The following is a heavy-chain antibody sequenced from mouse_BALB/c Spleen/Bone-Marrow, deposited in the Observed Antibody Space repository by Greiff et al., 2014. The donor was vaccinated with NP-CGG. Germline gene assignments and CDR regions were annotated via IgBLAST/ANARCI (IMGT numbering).Heavy chain of an antibody. CDR1: GFNIKDTY. CDR2: IDPANGNT. V-gene: IGHV14-3*02. D-gene: IGHD1-1*01. J-gene: IGHJ2*01. CDR3: ANYYYGSHFDY. Sequence: EVQLQQSGAALVKPGASVKLSCTASGFNIKDTYMHWVKQRPEQGPEWIGRIDPANGNTKYDPKFQGKATITADTSSNTAYLQLSSLTPEDTAVYYCANYYYGSHFDYWGQGTTFTVSS.